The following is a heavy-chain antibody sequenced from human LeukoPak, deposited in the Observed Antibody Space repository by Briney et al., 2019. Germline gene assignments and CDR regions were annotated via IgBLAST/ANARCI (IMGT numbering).Heavy chain of an antibody. CDR1: GGSISSSSYY. V-gene: IGHV4-39*01. Sequence: SETLSLTCTVSGGSISSSSYYWGWIRQPPGTGLEWIGSIYYSGSTYYNPSLKSRVTISVDTSKNQFSLKLSSVTAADTAVYYCASRVDCSGGSCYSLFDYWGQGTLVTVSS. J-gene: IGHJ4*02. CDR2: IYYSGST. D-gene: IGHD2-15*01. CDR3: ASRVDCSGGSCYSLFDY.